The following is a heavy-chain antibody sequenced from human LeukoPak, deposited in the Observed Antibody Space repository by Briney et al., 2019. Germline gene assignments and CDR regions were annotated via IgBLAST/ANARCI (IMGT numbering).Heavy chain of an antibody. V-gene: IGHV1-69*01. D-gene: IGHD5-24*01. Sequence: SGKVSCKASGGSFINYAISWVRQAPGQGLEWMGGIIPMFVTANYAQKFQGRVTITADESTSTAYMELSSLRSEDTAVYYCAREGRDGYNNEVLFDYWGQGTLVTVCS. J-gene: IGHJ4*02. CDR2: IIPMFVTA. CDR1: GGSFINYA. CDR3: AREGRDGYNNEVLFDY.